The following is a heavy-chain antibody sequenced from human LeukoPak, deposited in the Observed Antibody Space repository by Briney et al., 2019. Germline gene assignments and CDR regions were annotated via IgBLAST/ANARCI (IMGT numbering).Heavy chain of an antibody. D-gene: IGHD3-3*02. CDR3: AKPHFWSGYSWLCWFDP. CDR1: GFTFSSYA. Sequence: GGSLRLSCAASGFTFSSYAMSWVRQAPGKGLEWASAISGSGGSTYYADSVRGRFTISRDNSKNTLYLQMNSLRAEDTAVYYCAKPHFWSGYSWLCWFDPWGQGTLVTVSS. V-gene: IGHV3-23*01. CDR2: ISGSGGST. J-gene: IGHJ5*02.